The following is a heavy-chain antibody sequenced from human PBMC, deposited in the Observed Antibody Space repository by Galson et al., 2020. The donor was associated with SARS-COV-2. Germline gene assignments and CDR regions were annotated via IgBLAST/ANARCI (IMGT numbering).Heavy chain of an antibody. CDR3: ARIGDPTYYYYYMDV. D-gene: IGHD3-10*01. CDR1: GYTFTSYG. V-gene: IGHV1-18*01. Sequence: ASVKVSCQASGYTFTSYGISWVRQAPGQGLEWMGWISAYNGNTNYAQKLQGRVTMTTDTSTSTAYMELRSLRSDDTAVYYCARIGDPTYYYYYMDVWGKGTTVTVSS. J-gene: IGHJ6*03. CDR2: ISAYNGNT.